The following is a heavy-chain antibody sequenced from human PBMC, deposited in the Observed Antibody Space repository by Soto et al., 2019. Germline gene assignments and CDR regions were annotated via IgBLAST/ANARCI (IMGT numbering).Heavy chain of an antibody. D-gene: IGHD3-10*01. J-gene: IGHJ6*04. CDR1: GGSISSSNW. CDR2: IYHSGST. V-gene: IGHV4-4*02. CDR3: ASARSGSYNYYYYGMDV. Sequence: SETLSLTCAVSGGSISSSNWWSWVRQPPGKGLEWIGEIYHSGSTNYNPSLKSRVTISVDKSKNQFSLKLSSVTAADTAVYYCASARSGSYNYYYYGMDVWGKGTTVT.